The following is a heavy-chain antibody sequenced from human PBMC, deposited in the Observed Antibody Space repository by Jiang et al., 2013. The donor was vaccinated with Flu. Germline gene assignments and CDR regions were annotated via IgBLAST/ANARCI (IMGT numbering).Heavy chain of an antibody. V-gene: IGHV1-69*01. J-gene: IGHJ4*02. D-gene: IGHD2-2*01. Sequence: GAEVKKPGSSVKVSCKASGGSFNTYSINWVRQAPGQGLEWIGGIIPIFGRANYAQKFQDRVTITAVQSTSTAYMELSSLRSEDTAVYYCARASSDCSSASCPFAYWGQGTLVTVSS. CDR2: IIPIFGRA. CDR3: ARASSDCSSASCPFAY. CDR1: GGSFNTYS.